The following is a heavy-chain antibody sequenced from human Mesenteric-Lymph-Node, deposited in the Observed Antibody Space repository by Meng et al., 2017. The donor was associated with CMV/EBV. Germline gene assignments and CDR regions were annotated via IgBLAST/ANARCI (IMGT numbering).Heavy chain of an antibody. CDR3: ARDWPGRGLDY. Sequence: SETLSLTCTVSGASISTYYWTWIRQPPGKGLEWIGYFYYTGYTNYNPSLKSRATISADTSKNQFSLKLSSVTAADTAVYYCARDWPGRGLDYWGQGTLVTVSS. CDR2: FYYTGYT. V-gene: IGHV4-59*01. CDR1: GASISTYY. D-gene: IGHD3/OR15-3a*01. J-gene: IGHJ4*02.